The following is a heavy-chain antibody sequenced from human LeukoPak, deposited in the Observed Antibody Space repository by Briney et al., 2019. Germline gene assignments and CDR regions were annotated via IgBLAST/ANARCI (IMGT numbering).Heavy chain of an antibody. D-gene: IGHD4-23*01. CDR2: NIDGST. CDR1: GFSVGSHY. CDR3: AKLPIY. V-gene: IGHV3-66*02. J-gene: IGHJ4*02. Sequence: GGSLRLSCAASGFSVGSHYMTWVRQAPGQGLEWVSVNIDGSTYYADSVEGRFTVSRDNTKNTLYLQMNSLRPEDTAVYYCAKLPIYWGQGALVTVSS.